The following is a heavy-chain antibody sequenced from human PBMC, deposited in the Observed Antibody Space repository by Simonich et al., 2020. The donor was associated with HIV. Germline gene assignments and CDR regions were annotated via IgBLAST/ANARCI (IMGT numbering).Heavy chain of an antibody. D-gene: IGHD3-16*01. CDR2: IYHMWTS. J-gene: IGHJ4*02. CDR1: GYSISRGYY. Sequence: QVQLQESGPGLVKPSETLSLTCAVSGYSISRGYYWNWIRQPPGKGLEWVGSIYHMWTSHYNPSLKSRVTISIDTSKNQFSLKLSSVTAADTAVYYCARGGGDGYNYWGQGILVTVSS. V-gene: IGHV4-38-2*01. CDR3: ARGGGDGYNY.